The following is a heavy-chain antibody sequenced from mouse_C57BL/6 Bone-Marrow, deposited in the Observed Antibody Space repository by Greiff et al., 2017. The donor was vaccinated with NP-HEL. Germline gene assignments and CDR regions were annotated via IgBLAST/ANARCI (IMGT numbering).Heavy chain of an antibody. CDR1: GYTFTSYL. J-gene: IGHJ2*01. CDR3: ERYYYDSNSSDY. Sequence: VQLQQPGAELVKPGASVTLSCKASGYTFTSYLMHWVKQRPGRGLEWIGRIDPTSGVTKYNEKFKSKATLTVDKPSSTAYMQLNSLTSEDTAVYDCERYYYDSNSSDYWGQGNTLTVSS. D-gene: IGHD1-1*01. V-gene: IGHV1-72*01. CDR2: IDPTSGVT.